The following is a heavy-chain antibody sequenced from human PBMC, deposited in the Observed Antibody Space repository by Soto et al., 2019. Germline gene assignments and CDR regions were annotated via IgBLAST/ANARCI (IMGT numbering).Heavy chain of an antibody. D-gene: IGHD1-20*01. CDR3: ALEKVYFMGV. CDR1: GYTFTSYD. Sequence: QVQLVQSGAEVKKPGASVKVSCKASGYTFTSYDINWVRQATGQGLEWMGWMNPNSGNTGYAQKCQGRVTMTRTTSVSTAYMELSSMGSEDTAVYYCALEKVYFMGVWGPGTTVTVSS. V-gene: IGHV1-8*01. J-gene: IGHJ6*02. CDR2: MNPNSGNT.